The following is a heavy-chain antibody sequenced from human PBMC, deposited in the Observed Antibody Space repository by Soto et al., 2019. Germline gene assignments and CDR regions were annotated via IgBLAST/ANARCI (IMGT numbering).Heavy chain of an antibody. D-gene: IGHD3-22*01. V-gene: IGHV3-48*02. CDR1: GFSFSSYS. Sequence: PGGSLRLSCAASGFSFSSYSMNWVRQAPGKGLEWVSYISSSSSTIYYADSVKGRFTISRDNAKDSLYLQMSSLRDEGTAVYYCAIDSRGYRSDFWGQGTLVTVSS. CDR2: ISSSSSTI. CDR3: AIDSRGYRSDF. J-gene: IGHJ4*02.